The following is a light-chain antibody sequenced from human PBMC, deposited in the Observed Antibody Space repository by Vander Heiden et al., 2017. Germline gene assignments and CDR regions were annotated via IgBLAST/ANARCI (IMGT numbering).Light chain of an antibody. V-gene: IGLV3-21*02. Sequence: SYVLTQPPSVSVAPRQTARITCGGDDIETKIVHWYQQKPGQAPGWVVYDDNDRPSGIPERFSGSNSGNTATLTISRVEAGDEADYYCQVWDSSSDHWVFGGGTKLTVL. CDR1: DIETKI. CDR2: DDN. J-gene: IGLJ3*02. CDR3: QVWDSSSDHWV.